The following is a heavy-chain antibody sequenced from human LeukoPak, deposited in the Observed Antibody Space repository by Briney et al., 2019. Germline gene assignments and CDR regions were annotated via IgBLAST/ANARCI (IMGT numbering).Heavy chain of an antibody. CDR1: GFTFSSYA. V-gene: IGHV3-23*01. J-gene: IGHJ4*02. CDR2: ISGSGGST. Sequence: GGSLRLSCAASGFTFSSYAMSWVRQAPGKGLEWVSAISGSGGSTYYADSVKGRFTISRDNSKNTLYLQMNSLRAEDTAVYYCANVPGYSYARGEGYWGQGTLVTVSS. D-gene: IGHD5-18*01. CDR3: ANVPGYSYARGEGY.